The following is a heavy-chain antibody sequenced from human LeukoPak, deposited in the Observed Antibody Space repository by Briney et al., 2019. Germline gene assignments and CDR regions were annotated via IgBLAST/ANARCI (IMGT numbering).Heavy chain of an antibody. D-gene: IGHD4-23*01. CDR2: IFPRDSDT. CDR1: GHSFRMFW. CDR3: TRHSNSLSRCNYYFMDV. V-gene: IGHV5-51*01. J-gene: IGHJ6*04. Sequence: GESLTISCHDHGHSFRMFWIGWERQVPGKGPEWMGIIFPRDSDTRYSPSFVGRVTISVDRSLRTAHLQWDRLQASATAIYYCTRHSNSLSRCNYYFMDVWGSGTTVIVSS.